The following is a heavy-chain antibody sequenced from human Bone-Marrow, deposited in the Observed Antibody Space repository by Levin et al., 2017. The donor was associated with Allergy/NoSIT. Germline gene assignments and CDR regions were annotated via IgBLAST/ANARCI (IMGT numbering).Heavy chain of an antibody. CDR2: ISASGAGT. CDR1: GFSFSDSG. J-gene: IGHJ4*03. Sequence: GGSLRLSCAASGFSFSDSGMSWVRQTPGKGLEWLSTISASGAGTHYADSVKGRFTISRDNSKDTVYLQMNSLRVDDTAVYYCEGDAGSCWNWGSPWGQGTPVTVSS. V-gene: IGHV3-23*01. D-gene: IGHD1-7*01. CDR3: EGDAGSCWNWGSP.